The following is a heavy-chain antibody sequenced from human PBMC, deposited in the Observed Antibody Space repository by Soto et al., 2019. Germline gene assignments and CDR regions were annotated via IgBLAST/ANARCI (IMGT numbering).Heavy chain of an antibody. CDR1: GYTFTGYY. D-gene: IGHD4-17*01. CDR3: ARLDYGGKGAFDI. V-gene: IGHV1-2*04. Sequence: VASVKVSCKASGYTFTGYYMHWVRQAPGQGLEWMGWINPNSGGTNYAQKFQGWVTMTRDTSISTAYMELSRLRSDDTAVYYCARLDYGGKGAFDIWGQGTMVT. CDR2: INPNSGGT. J-gene: IGHJ3*02.